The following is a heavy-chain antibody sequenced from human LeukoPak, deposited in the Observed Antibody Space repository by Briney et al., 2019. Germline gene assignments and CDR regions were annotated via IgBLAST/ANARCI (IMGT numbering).Heavy chain of an antibody. CDR2: IIPIFGTA. Sequence: SVKVSCKASGGTFSSYAISWVRQAPGQGLEWMGGIIPIFGTANYAQKFQGRVTITADKSTSTAYMELSRLRSDDTAVYYCARGIVVVVAATDAFDIWGQGTMVTVSS. V-gene: IGHV1-69*06. J-gene: IGHJ3*02. D-gene: IGHD2-15*01. CDR3: ARGIVVVVAATDAFDI. CDR1: GGTFSSYA.